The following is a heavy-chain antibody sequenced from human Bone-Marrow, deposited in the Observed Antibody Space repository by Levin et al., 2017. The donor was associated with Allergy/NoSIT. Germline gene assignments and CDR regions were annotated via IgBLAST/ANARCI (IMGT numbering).Heavy chain of an antibody. CDR3: ARQLADGSHYFDY. CDR1: GYSFSGYY. CDR2: INPNNDGT. D-gene: IGHD1-1*01. J-gene: IGHJ4*02. V-gene: IGHV1-2*02. Sequence: GASVKVSCKPSGYSFSGYYIHWLRQAPGQGLEWMGWINPNNDGTINTQKLRGRVTMTRDTSTSTVHMELNRLTTDDTAVYFCARQLADGSHYFDYWGQGTLVTVSS.